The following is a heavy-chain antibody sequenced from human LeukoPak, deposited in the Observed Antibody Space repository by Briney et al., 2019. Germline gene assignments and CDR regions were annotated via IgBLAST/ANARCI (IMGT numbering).Heavy chain of an antibody. Sequence: PGGSLRLSCAASGFTFSSYWMHWVRQAPRKGLVWVSRINSDGSSTSYADSVKGRFTISRDNAKNTLYLQMNSLRAEDTAVYYCARARTAMVTAPIDYWGQGTLVTVSS. D-gene: IGHD5-18*01. V-gene: IGHV3-74*01. CDR2: INSDGSST. CDR1: GFTFSSYW. CDR3: ARARTAMVTAPIDY. J-gene: IGHJ4*02.